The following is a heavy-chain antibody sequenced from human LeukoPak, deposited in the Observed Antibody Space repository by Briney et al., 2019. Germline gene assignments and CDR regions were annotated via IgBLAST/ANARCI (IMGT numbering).Heavy chain of an antibody. CDR2: INPNSGGT. Sequence: ASVKVSCKASGYTFTGYYMHWVRQAPGQGLEWMGWINPNSGGTNYAQKFQGRVTMTRDMSISTAYTELSRLRSDDTAVYYCARDKSDGDYVKNYYGMDVWGQGTTVTVSS. CDR3: ARDKSDGDYVKNYYGMDV. CDR1: GYTFTGYY. D-gene: IGHD4-17*01. V-gene: IGHV1-2*02. J-gene: IGHJ6*02.